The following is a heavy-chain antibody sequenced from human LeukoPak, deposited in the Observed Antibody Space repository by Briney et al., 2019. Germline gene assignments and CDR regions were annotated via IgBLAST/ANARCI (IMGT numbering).Heavy chain of an antibody. CDR3: ARGRLMGLWSRGVFDY. CDR2: IYYSGST. J-gene: IGHJ4*02. D-gene: IGHD5-18*01. Sequence: SETLSLTCTVSGGSITNYYWSWIRQPPGKGLEWIGYIYYSGSTNYSPSLKSRVTMSVDTSKNQFSLKLSSVTAADTAVYYCARGRLMGLWSRGVFDYWGQGTLVTVSS. CDR1: GGSITNYY. V-gene: IGHV4-59*12.